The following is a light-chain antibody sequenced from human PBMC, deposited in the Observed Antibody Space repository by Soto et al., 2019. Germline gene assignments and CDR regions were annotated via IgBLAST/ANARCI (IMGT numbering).Light chain of an antibody. CDR3: AAWDDSLSGYV. CDR2: SNN. J-gene: IGLJ1*01. V-gene: IGLV1-47*02. CDR1: NSNIGAGYD. Sequence: QSVLTQPPSVSGAPGQRVTISCTGSNSNIGAGYDVHWYQQLPGTAPKLLIYSNNQRPSGVPDRFSGSKSGTSASLAISGLRSEDEADYYCAAWDDSLSGYVFGTGTKLTVL.